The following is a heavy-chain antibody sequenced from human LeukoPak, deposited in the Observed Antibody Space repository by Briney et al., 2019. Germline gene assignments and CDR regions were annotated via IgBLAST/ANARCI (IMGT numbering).Heavy chain of an antibody. Sequence: GASVKVSCKASGYTFTSYGMSWVRQAPGQGLEWMGWISAYNGNTNYAQKLQGRVTMTTDTSTSTAYMELRSLRSDDTAVYYCARPITYYDILTGYYTVYYFDYWGQGTLVTVSS. CDR3: ARPITYYDILTGYYTVYYFDY. CDR1: GYTFTSYG. V-gene: IGHV1-18*01. CDR2: ISAYNGNT. D-gene: IGHD3-9*01. J-gene: IGHJ4*02.